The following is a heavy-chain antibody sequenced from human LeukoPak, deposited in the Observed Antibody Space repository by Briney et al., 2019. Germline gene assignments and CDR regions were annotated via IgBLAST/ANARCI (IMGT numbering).Heavy chain of an antibody. J-gene: IGHJ4*02. CDR1: GFTFSSNA. CDR2: ISGSDGRT. D-gene: IGHD6-19*01. Sequence: GGSLRLSCAASGFTFSSNAMSWVRQAPGKGLEWVSAISGSDGRTYYADSVKGRFTISRDNSKNTLYLQMNSPRAEDTAIYYCAREKCSSGFFDYWGQGTLVTVSS. V-gene: IGHV3-23*01. CDR3: AREKCSSGFFDY.